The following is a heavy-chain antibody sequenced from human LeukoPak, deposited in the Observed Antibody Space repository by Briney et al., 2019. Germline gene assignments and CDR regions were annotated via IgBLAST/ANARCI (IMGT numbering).Heavy chain of an antibody. CDR2: ISGNGLQT. CDR3: AKDANYLDSSGYFIPFDY. Sequence: GGSLRLSCSASGFTFSRFAMTWVRHLPGKGLEWVSTISGNGLQTFYADSVKGRFSVSRDNSKNIVYLRMDSLRADDSALYSCAKDANYLDSSGYFIPFDYWGPGTLVTVAS. CDR1: GFTFSRFA. V-gene: IGHV3-23*01. D-gene: IGHD3-22*01. J-gene: IGHJ4*02.